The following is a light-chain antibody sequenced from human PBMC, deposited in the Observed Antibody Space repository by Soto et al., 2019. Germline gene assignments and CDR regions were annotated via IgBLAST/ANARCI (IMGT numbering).Light chain of an antibody. Sequence: DIQMIQSPATLSASVGDRITITCRASENIFKYVAWYQQTSGSAPNLLIYAASDLESGVPSRFSGSGSGTEFSITIDKLQPNDAATYYCQQYNTRSIAFGGGTKVDVK. CDR2: AAS. V-gene: IGKV1-5*01. CDR1: ENIFKY. CDR3: QQYNTRSIA. J-gene: IGKJ4*01.